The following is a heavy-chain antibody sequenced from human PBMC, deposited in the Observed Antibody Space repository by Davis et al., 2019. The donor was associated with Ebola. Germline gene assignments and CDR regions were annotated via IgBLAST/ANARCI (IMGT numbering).Heavy chain of an antibody. V-gene: IGHV3-7*03. CDR1: GFTFSSYW. CDR2: IKQDGSEK. J-gene: IGHJ4*02. D-gene: IGHD4-23*01. Sequence: PGGSLRLSCAASGFTFSSYWMSWVRQAPGKGLEWVANIKQDGSEKYYVDSVKGRFTISRDNAKNSLYLQMNSLTAEDTAVYFCVRDRWVVTRYFDYWGQGTLVSVSS. CDR3: VRDRWVVTRYFDY.